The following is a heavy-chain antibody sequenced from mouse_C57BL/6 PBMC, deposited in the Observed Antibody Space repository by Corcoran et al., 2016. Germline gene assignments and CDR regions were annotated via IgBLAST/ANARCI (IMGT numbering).Heavy chain of an antibody. Sequence: QVQLQQSGPELVKPGASVKLSCKASGYTFTSYDINWVKQRPGQGLEWIGWIYPRDGSTKYNEKFKGKATLTVDTSSSTAYMELHSLTSEDSAVYFCARIYYYGSSYEWFAYWGQGTLVTVSA. CDR3: ARIYYYGSSYEWFAY. CDR2: IYPRDGST. J-gene: IGHJ3*01. D-gene: IGHD1-1*01. CDR1: GYTFTSYD. V-gene: IGHV1-85*01.